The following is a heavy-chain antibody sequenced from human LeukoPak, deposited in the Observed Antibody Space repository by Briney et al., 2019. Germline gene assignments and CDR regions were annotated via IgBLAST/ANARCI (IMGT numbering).Heavy chain of an antibody. D-gene: IGHD6-13*01. CDR2: INSDGSST. V-gene: IGHV3-74*01. J-gene: IGHJ5*02. CDR3: ARLMSVAAAWFDP. Sequence: QPGGSLRLSCAASGFTFSSYSMNWVRQAPGKGLEWVSRINSDGSSTTYADSVKGRFTISRDNVKNTLYLQMNSLRAEDTAVYYCARLMSVAAAWFDPWGQGTLVTVSS. CDR1: GFTFSSYS.